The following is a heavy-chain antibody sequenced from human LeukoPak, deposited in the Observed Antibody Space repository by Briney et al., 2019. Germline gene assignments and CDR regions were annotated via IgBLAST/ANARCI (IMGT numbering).Heavy chain of an antibody. J-gene: IGHJ6*03. V-gene: IGHV3-7*01. CDR1: GLTFSRYW. D-gene: IGHD3-10*01. CDR2: INQDGSEK. Sequence: GGSLRLSCAASGLTFSRYWMSWVRQAPGKGLEWVANINQDGSEKYYVDSVKGRFTISRDNAKNSLYLEMNSLRAEDTAVYYCARDRALVSMVRGVMGYFYYYMDVWGKGTTVTISS. CDR3: ARDRALVSMVRGVMGYFYYYMDV.